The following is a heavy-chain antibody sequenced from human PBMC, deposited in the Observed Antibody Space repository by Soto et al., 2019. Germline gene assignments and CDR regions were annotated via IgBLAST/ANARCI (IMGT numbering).Heavy chain of an antibody. CDR3: ARVGWGSRWESYGLDV. CDR2: MNPNSGNS. V-gene: IGHV1-8*01. CDR1: GYTFTSYD. Sequence: QVRLVQSGAEVKKPGASVKVSCKASGYTFTSYDINWVRQATGQGLEWMGWMNPNSGNSGHAQKFQGRVTMTRNNSISTAYMELSSLRSEDTAVYYCARVGWGSRWESYGLDVWGQGTTVTVSS. J-gene: IGHJ6*02. D-gene: IGHD6-13*01.